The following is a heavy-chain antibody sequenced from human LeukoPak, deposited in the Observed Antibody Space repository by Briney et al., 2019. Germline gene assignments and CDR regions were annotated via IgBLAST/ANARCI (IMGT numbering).Heavy chain of an antibody. CDR3: ARLMSGSASFDY. Sequence: PGESLRISCQGSGYSFTNYSITWVRQMPGKGLEWMGRIDPSDADTNFSPSFQGRVTISADKSISTAYLQWSSLKASDTAMYYCARLMSGSASFDYWGQGTLLTVSS. V-gene: IGHV5-10-1*04. CDR2: IDPSDADT. J-gene: IGHJ4*02. D-gene: IGHD1-26*01. CDR1: GYSFTNYS.